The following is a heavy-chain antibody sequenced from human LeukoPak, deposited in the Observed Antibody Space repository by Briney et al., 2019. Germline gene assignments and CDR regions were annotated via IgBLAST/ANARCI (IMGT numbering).Heavy chain of an antibody. Sequence: SETLSLTCTVSGGSISSYYWSWVRQHPGKGLEWVGYIYYSGSTYYNPSLKSRVTISVDTSKNQFSMKLSSVTAADTAVYYCARDERSHDFWSGYYTGYGMDVWGQGTTVTVSS. CDR3: ARDERSHDFWSGYYTGYGMDV. J-gene: IGHJ6*02. D-gene: IGHD3-3*01. CDR2: IYYSGST. CDR1: GGSISSYY. V-gene: IGHV4-59*06.